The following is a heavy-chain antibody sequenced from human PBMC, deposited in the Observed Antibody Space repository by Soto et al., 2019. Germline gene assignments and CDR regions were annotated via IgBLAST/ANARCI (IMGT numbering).Heavy chain of an antibody. CDR1: GGSISNYY. CDR3: ARDGKVSGSATHWVDP. Sequence: PSETLSLTCTVSGGSISNYYWSWIRQPPGKGLEWIGCIFYSGSTNYSPSLRSRVTISVDTSKNQFSLELSSVTAADTAVYYWARDGKVSGSATHWVDPWGQGTLVPVS. D-gene: IGHD1-26*01. J-gene: IGHJ5*02. V-gene: IGHV4-59*01. CDR2: IFYSGST.